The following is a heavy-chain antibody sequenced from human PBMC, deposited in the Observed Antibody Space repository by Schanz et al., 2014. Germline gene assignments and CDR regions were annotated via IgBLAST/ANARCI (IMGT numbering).Heavy chain of an antibody. CDR3: ARDGAGRAPDAFDI. D-gene: IGHD1-26*01. Sequence: QVQLEESGGGVVQPGGSLRLSCVASGFSFSGFAVHWVRQAPGKGLEWVSIVSHDGFTKHYADSVRGRFTLSRDNSKNTVYLQMNSLRAEDTAVYYCARDGAGRAPDAFDIWGQGTMVTVSS. V-gene: IGHV3-30*04. CDR2: VSHDGFTK. CDR1: GFSFSGFA. J-gene: IGHJ3*02.